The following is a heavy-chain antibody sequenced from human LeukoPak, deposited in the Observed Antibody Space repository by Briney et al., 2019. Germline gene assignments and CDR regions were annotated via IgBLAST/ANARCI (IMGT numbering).Heavy chain of an antibody. V-gene: IGHV3-33*08. D-gene: IGHD6-19*01. CDR2: IWYDGSNK. CDR1: GFTFSSYW. J-gene: IGHJ4*02. CDR3: ARDYSGWTFDY. Sequence: GGSLRLSCAASGFTFSSYWIHWVRQAPGKGLEWVAVIWYDGSNKYYADSVKGRFTISRDNSKNTLYLQMNSLRAEDTAVYYCARDYSGWTFDYWGQGTLVTVSS.